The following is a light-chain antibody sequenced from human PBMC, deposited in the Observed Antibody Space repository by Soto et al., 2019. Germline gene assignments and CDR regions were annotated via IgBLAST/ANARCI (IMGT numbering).Light chain of an antibody. CDR2: GAS. J-gene: IGKJ1*01. CDR3: QQYTNGPQT. V-gene: IGKV3-15*01. Sequence: EIVMTQSPATLSVSPGERATLSCRASQSVSSNLAWYQQKPGQAPRLLIYGASTRATGIPARFSGSGSGTEFTLTIRSLQSEDFAVYYCQQYTNGPQTFGQGTKVEIK. CDR1: QSVSSN.